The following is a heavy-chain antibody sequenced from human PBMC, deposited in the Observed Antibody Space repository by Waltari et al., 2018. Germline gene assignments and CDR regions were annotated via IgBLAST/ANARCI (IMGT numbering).Heavy chain of an antibody. Sequence: EVQLVESGGGLVQPGGSLRLSCSASGLTFSSYWMTWVRQAPGKGLECVANIKQDGSEKYYVDSVKGRFTISRDNAKNSLYLQMNSLRAEDTAVYYCAREGATTYYFDYWGQGTLVTVSS. CDR3: AREGATTYYFDY. CDR2: IKQDGSEK. V-gene: IGHV3-7*01. D-gene: IGHD1-26*01. CDR1: GLTFSSYW. J-gene: IGHJ4*02.